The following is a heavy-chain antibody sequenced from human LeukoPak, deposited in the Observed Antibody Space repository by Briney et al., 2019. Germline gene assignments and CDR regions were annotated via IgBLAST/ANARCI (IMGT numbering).Heavy chain of an antibody. J-gene: IGHJ1*01. CDR2: ISGSGGST. CDR1: GFTFSSYA. V-gene: IGHV3-23*01. D-gene: IGHD6-19*01. Sequence: GGSLRLSCAASGFTFSSYAMSWVRQAPGKGLEWVSAISGSGGSTYYADSVKGRFTISRDNSKNTLYLQMNSLRAEDTAIYYCAIPHSSGWYFYFQHWGQGTLVTVSS. CDR3: AIPHSSGWYFYFQH.